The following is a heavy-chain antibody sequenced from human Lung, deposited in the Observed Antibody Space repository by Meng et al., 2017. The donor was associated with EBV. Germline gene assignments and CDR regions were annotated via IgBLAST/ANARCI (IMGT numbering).Heavy chain of an antibody. Sequence: VQLVEFGGGLVKTRGSLRLSRTASGVSFSSYAMHWVRQAPGKGLEWVTIIWYDGSKKHYADSVRGRFTISRDNSKNTLHLQMNSLRVEDTAVYYCARGATSVFDLWGRGTLVTVSS. CDR2: IWYDGSKK. CDR3: ARGATSVFDL. CDR1: GVSFSSYA. J-gene: IGHJ2*01. V-gene: IGHV3-33*01.